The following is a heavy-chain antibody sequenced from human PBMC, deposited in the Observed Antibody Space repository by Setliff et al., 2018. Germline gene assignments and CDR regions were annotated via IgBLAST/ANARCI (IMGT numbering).Heavy chain of an antibody. J-gene: IGHJ4*02. D-gene: IGHD3-22*01. CDR3: SRVGVTSGYWYYLDY. CDR2: ITPNSGDT. CDR1: GYTFTGYS. V-gene: IGHV1-2*02. Sequence: ASVKVSCQASGYTFTGYSIHWVRQAPGQGLEWMGWITPNSGDTNYAQKFKGRVTMTRDTSITRVHMELRRLTSDDTAIYYCSRVGVTSGYWYYLDYWGQGTQVTVSS.